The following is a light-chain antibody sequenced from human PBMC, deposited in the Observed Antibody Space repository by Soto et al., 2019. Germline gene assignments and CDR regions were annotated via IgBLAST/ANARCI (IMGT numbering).Light chain of an antibody. V-gene: IGKV1-5*01. J-gene: IGKJ2*01. CDR2: DAS. Sequence: DIQMTQSPSTLSASVGDRVTITCRASQTISNWLAWYQQKPGKAPKLLIYDASSLHSGVPSRFSGSGSGPEFTLTISSLQPDDFATYYCQQYISYSYTFGQGTKLEI. CDR3: QQYISYSYT. CDR1: QTISNW.